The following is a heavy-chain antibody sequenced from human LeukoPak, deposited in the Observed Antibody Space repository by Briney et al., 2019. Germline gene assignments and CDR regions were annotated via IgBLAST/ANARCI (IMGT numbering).Heavy chain of an antibody. D-gene: IGHD2-15*01. CDR3: ARGRLEDIVVVVAATWFDP. J-gene: IGHJ5*02. Sequence: AGGSLRLSCAASGFTFSSYSMNWVRQAPGKGLEWVSSISSSSSYIYYADSVKGRFTISRDNAKNSLYLQMNSLRAEDTAVYYCARGRLEDIVVVVAATWFDPWGQGTLVTVSS. CDR2: ISSSSSYI. CDR1: GFTFSSYS. V-gene: IGHV3-21*01.